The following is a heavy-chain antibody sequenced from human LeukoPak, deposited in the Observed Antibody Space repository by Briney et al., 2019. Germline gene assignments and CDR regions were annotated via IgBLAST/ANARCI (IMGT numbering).Heavy chain of an antibody. CDR1: GLTLRTTW. J-gene: IGHJ4*02. CDR3: ATARNFRFEY. D-gene: IGHD1-7*01. V-gene: IGHV3-74*01. Sequence: PGGSLRLSCATSGLTLRTTWMHWVRQAPGKGLMWVSRMNGEGTTIDYADSVKGRFTVSRDYAKNTLFLQMNNLRTEDTALYFCATARNFRFEYWGQGSLVIVSA. CDR2: MNGEGTTI.